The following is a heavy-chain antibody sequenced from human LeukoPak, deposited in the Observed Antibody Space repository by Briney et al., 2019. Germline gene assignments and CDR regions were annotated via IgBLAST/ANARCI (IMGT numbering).Heavy chain of an antibody. D-gene: IGHD2-2*01. CDR2: INPNSGGT. Sequence: ASVKVSCKASGYTLTGYYMHWVRQAPGQGLEWMGWINPNSGGTNYAQKFQGRVTMTRDTSISTAYMELSSLRSEDTAVYYCARDIVVVPGSGFDPWGQGTLVTVSS. V-gene: IGHV1-2*02. CDR3: ARDIVVVPGSGFDP. CDR1: GYTLTGYY. J-gene: IGHJ5*02.